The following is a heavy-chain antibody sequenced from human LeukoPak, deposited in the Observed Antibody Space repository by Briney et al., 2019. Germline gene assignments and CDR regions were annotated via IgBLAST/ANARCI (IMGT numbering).Heavy chain of an antibody. Sequence: GGSLRLSCAASGFTFSSYGMHWVRQAPGKGLEWVAVIWYGGSNKYYADSVKGRFTISRDNSKNTLYLQMNSLRAEDTAVYYCARGGTTGTTPTDYWGQGTLVTVSS. CDR1: GFTFSSYG. V-gene: IGHV3-33*01. CDR2: IWYGGSNK. D-gene: IGHD1-1*01. J-gene: IGHJ4*02. CDR3: ARGGTTGTTPTDY.